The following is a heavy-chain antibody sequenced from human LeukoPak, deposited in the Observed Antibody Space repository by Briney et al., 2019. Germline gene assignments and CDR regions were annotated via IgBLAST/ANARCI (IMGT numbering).Heavy chain of an antibody. V-gene: IGHV4-59*01. D-gene: IGHD3-22*01. Sequence: SETLSLTCTVSGGSISSYYWSWIRQPPGKGLEWIGYIYYSGSTNYNPSLKSRVTISVDTSKNQFSLKLSSVTAADTAVYYCARENYYASSGYIDYWGQGTLVTVSS. J-gene: IGHJ4*02. CDR3: ARENYYASSGYIDY. CDR2: IYYSGST. CDR1: GGSISSYY.